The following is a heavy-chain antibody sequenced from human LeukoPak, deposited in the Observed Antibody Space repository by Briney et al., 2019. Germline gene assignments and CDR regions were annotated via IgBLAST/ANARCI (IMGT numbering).Heavy chain of an antibody. Sequence: SETLSLTCTVSGGSISSYYWSWIRQPPGKGLEWIGYIYYSGRTNYSPSLKSRVTISVETSKNQFSLKLSSVTAADTAVYYCAREGVTMIVSPGAFDIWGQGTMVTVPS. CDR1: GGSISSYY. CDR3: AREGVTMIVSPGAFDI. J-gene: IGHJ3*02. D-gene: IGHD3-22*01. V-gene: IGHV4-59*01. CDR2: IYYSGRT.